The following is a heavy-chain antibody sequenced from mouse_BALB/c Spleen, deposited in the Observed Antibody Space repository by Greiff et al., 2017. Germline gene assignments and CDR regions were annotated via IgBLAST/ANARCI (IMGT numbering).Heavy chain of an antibody. CDR1: GFTFSSYA. CDR2: ISSGGST. J-gene: IGHJ3*01. CDR3: ARGGYEGFAY. D-gene: IGHD2-14*01. V-gene: IGHV5-6-5*01. Sequence: DVHLVESGGGLVKPGGSLKLSCAASGFTFSSYAMSWVRQTPEKRLEWVASISSGGSTYYPDSVKGRFTISRDNARNILYLQMSSLRSEDTAMYYCARGGYEGFAYWGQGTLVTVSA.